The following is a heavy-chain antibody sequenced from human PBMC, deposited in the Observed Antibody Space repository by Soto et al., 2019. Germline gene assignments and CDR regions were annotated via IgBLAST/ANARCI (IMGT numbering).Heavy chain of an antibody. J-gene: IGHJ4*02. V-gene: IGHV4-61*01. CDR1: GGSVSSGSYY. CDR2: IYYSGST. D-gene: IGHD3-22*01. Sequence: SETLSLTCTVSGGSVSSGSYYWSWIRQPPGKGLEWIGYIYYSGSTNYNPSLKSRVTISVDTSKNQFSLKLSSVTAADTAVYYCARAPRTIYDSSGYVKWGQGTLVTVSS. CDR3: ARAPRTIYDSSGYVK.